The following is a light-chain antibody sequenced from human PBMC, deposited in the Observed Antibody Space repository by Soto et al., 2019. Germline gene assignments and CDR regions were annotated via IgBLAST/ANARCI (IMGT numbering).Light chain of an antibody. CDR1: QSVSSSY. J-gene: IGKJ1*01. V-gene: IGKV3-20*01. CDR3: QQYGVSPRT. Sequence: EIVLTQSPDTLSLSPGERATLSRRASQSVSSSYLAWYQQRPGQAPRLLIYGASSRATGIPDRFSGSGSGTDFSLTISRLEPEDFAVYYCQQYGVSPRTFGQGTKVDIK. CDR2: GAS.